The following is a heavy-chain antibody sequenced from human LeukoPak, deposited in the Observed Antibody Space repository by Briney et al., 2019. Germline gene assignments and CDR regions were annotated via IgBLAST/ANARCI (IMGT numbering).Heavy chain of an antibody. CDR2: FDPEDGET. D-gene: IGHD2-15*01. J-gene: IGHJ4*02. V-gene: IGHV1-24*01. Sequence: ASVKVSCKASGYTFTGYYMHWVRQAPGQGLEWMGGFDPEDGETIYAQKFQGRVTMTEDTSTDTAYMELSSLRSEDTAVYYCATGQIDCSGGSCYSSTDYWGQGTLVTVSS. CDR3: ATGQIDCSGGSCYSSTDY. CDR1: GYTFTGYY.